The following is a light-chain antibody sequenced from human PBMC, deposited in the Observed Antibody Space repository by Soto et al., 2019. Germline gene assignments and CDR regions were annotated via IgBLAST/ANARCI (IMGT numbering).Light chain of an antibody. V-gene: IGKV2-24*01. CDR1: QSPVDGDGITS. CDR2: KVS. J-gene: IGKJ1*01. CDR3: MQDALYST. Sequence: DIVMTQTPLSLRVTLGQPASISCSSSQSPVDGDGITSLSWLHQMPGQPPRLLIYKVSNRFSGVPNRFSGSGAETDFTLKINTVEAEDAGVYYFMQDALYSTFGHGTKVEIK.